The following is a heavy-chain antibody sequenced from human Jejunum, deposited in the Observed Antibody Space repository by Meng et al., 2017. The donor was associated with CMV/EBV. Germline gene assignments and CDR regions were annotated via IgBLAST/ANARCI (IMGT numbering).Heavy chain of an antibody. CDR1: GFTFREYY. D-gene: IGHD7-27*01. V-gene: IGHV3-11*01. CDR3: ARNWGPIDY. J-gene: IGHJ4*02. CDR2: ISSHGSSI. Sequence: SCVASGFTFREYYMGWIRQAPGKGVEWVSYISSHGSSIYFADSVKGRFTVSRDNAKNSVYLQMNSLRAEDAAVYYCARNWGPIDYWGQGTLVTVSS.